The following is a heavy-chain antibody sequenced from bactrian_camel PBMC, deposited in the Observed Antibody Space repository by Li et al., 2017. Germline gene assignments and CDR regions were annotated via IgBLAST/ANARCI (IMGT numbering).Heavy chain of an antibody. CDR3: AADGGPLGGGSWSARCPDEYNY. V-gene: IGHV3S53*01. J-gene: IGHJ4*01. CDR2: IDSTGST. Sequence: HVQLVESGGGSVQEGGSLTLSCTPSGHIDSSYCMGWFRQAPGKEREGVAAIDSTGSTSYADSVKGRFTISKDNAKNTLYLQMNSLKPEDTAMYYCAADGGPLGGGSWSARCPDEYNYWGQGTQVTVS. CDR1: GHIDSSYC. D-gene: IGHD6*01.